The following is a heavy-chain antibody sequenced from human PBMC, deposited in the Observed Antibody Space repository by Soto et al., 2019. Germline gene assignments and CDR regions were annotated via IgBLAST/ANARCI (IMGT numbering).Heavy chain of an antibody. J-gene: IGHJ4*02. CDR2: IKQDGSEK. Sequence: GGSLRLSCAASGFTFSSYLMSWVRQAPGKGLEWVANIKQDGSEKYYVDSVKGRFTISRDNAKNSLYLQMNSLRAEDTAVYYCARDHWARYSSSLGYWGQGTLVTVSS. CDR3: ARDHWARYSSSLGY. D-gene: IGHD6-6*01. V-gene: IGHV3-7*01. CDR1: GFTFSSYL.